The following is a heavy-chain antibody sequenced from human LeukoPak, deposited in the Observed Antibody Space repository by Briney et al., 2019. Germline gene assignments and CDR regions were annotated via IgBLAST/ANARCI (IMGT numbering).Heavy chain of an antibody. CDR1: GGSISSDNYY. J-gene: IGHJ3*02. CDR3: ARYYDFWSGYYTHDAFDI. Sequence: SETLSLTCTVSGGSISSDNYYWGWIRQPPGKGLEWIGSIYYSGSTYYNPSLKSRVTISVDTSKNQFSLKLSSVTAADTAVYYCARYYDFWSGYYTHDAFDIWGQGTMVTVSS. V-gene: IGHV4-39*07. D-gene: IGHD3-3*01. CDR2: IYYSGST.